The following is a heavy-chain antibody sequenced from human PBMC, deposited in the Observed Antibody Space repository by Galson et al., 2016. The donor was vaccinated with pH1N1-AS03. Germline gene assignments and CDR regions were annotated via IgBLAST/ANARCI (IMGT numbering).Heavy chain of an antibody. V-gene: IGHV7-4-1*02. CDR3: ARARTTATKGEIGF. CDR2: INPNTGNP. J-gene: IGHJ4*02. D-gene: IGHD4-11*01. CDR1: GYTFTNYA. Sequence: SVKVSCKASGYTFTNYALNWVRQAPGQGLEWMGWINPNTGNPTYAQGFTGRFVFSSERSVSTASLQISSLKAEDTAVYYCARARTTATKGEIGFWGQGTLVTVSS.